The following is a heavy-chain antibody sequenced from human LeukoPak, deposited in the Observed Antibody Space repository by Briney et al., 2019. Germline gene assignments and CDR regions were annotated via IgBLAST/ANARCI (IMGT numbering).Heavy chain of an antibody. CDR1: GFSFSNYF. V-gene: IGHV3-11*04. D-gene: IGHD3-16*01. J-gene: IGHJ4*02. CDR2: ITNSGRST. Sequence: PGGSLRLSCEASGFSFSNYFMSWIRQAPGKGLEWVSYITNSGRSTNYADAVKGRFTISRDNAKKSVYQEMTDLRAEDTAVYYCAREASGNYYVFDSWGQGTLVIVSS. CDR3: AREASGNYYVFDS.